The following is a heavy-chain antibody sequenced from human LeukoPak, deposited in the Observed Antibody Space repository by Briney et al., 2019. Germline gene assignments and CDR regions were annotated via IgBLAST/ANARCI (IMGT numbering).Heavy chain of an antibody. CDR1: GGSFSGYY. Sequence: SETLSLTCAVYGGSFSGYYWSWVRQPPGKGLEWVGEINHSGSTNYNPSLKSRVTISVDTSKNQFSLKLSSVTAADTAVYYCARGGRNYYGSGRAFDYWGQGTLVTVSS. V-gene: IGHV4-34*01. CDR2: INHSGST. D-gene: IGHD3-10*01. CDR3: ARGGRNYYGSGRAFDY. J-gene: IGHJ4*01.